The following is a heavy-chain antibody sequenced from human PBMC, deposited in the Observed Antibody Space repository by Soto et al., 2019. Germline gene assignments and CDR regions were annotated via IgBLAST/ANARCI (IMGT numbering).Heavy chain of an antibody. CDR3: ARVYSSSWYSYDYYGMDV. V-gene: IGHV1-46*01. D-gene: IGHD6-13*01. CDR2: INPSGGST. Sequence: ASVKVSCKASGYTFTSYYMHWVRQAPGQGLEWMGIINPSGGSTSYAQKFQGRVTMTRDTSTSTVYMELSSLRSEDTAVYYWARVYSSSWYSYDYYGMDVWGQGTTVTVSS. CDR1: GYTFTSYY. J-gene: IGHJ6*02.